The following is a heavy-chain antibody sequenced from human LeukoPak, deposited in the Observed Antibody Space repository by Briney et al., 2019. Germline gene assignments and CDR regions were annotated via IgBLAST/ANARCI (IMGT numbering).Heavy chain of an antibody. CDR2: IIPIFGTA. CDR3: AREVGYCSSTSCYADSGSYFYWFDP. CDR1: GGTFSSYA. J-gene: IGHJ5*02. D-gene: IGHD2-2*01. V-gene: IGHV1-69*13. Sequence: SVKVPCKASGGTFSSYAISWVRQAPGQGLEWMGGIIPIFGTANYAQKFQGRVTITADESTSTAYMELSSLRSEDTAVYYCAREVGYCSSTSCYADSGSYFYWFDPWGQGTLVTVSS.